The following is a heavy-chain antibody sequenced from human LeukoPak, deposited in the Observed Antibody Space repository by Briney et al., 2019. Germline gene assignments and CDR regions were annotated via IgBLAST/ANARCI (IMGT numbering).Heavy chain of an antibody. CDR2: ISDDGTKR. Sequence: PGGSLRLSCAASGFTFRNYGMHWVRQTPGKGLEWVAVISDDGTKRFYADSMKGRFTISRDDSKNTLYLQMNSLRAEDTAVYSCAKELRVYSNFDFWGQGTLVTVSS. V-gene: IGHV3-30*18. CDR1: GFTFRNYG. D-gene: IGHD2-15*01. CDR3: AKELRVYSNFDF. J-gene: IGHJ4*02.